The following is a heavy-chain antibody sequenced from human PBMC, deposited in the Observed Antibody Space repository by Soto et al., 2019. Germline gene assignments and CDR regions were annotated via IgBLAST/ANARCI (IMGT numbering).Heavy chain of an antibody. Sequence: GGSLRLSCAASGFTFSSYAMHWVRQAPGKGLEWVAVISYDGSNKYYADSVKGRFTISRDNSKNTLYLQMNSLRAEDTAVYYCASAVVTARIAFDIWGQGTMVTVSS. CDR3: ASAVVTARIAFDI. CDR1: GFTFSSYA. J-gene: IGHJ3*02. V-gene: IGHV3-30-3*01. D-gene: IGHD2-21*02. CDR2: ISYDGSNK.